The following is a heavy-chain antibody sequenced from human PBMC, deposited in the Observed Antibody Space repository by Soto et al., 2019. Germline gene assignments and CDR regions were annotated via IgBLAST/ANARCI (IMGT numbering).Heavy chain of an antibody. J-gene: IGHJ4*02. D-gene: IGHD5-12*01. V-gene: IGHV3-48*02. CDR2: ISDSSGTI. Sequence: GGSLRLSCAASGFTFSSYSMNWVRQAPGKGLEWLSYISDSSGTIYYAASVKGRFIISRDNAKNSLYLQMNSLRDDDTAVYYCARGGVATIFGDSWGQGTLVTVSS. CDR1: GFTFSSYS. CDR3: ARGGVATIFGDS.